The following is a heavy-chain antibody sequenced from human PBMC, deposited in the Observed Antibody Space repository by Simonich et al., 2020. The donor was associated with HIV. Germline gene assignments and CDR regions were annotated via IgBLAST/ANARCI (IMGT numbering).Heavy chain of an antibody. CDR1: GGSFSGYY. CDR3: ARLTAGGLGEYFQH. Sequence: QVQLQQWGAGLLKPSETLSLTCAVYGGSFSGYYWSWIRQPPGKGLEWIGEINHRESTNYNPSLKSLVTISVDTSKNQFSLKLSSVTAADTAVYYCARLTAGGLGEYFQHWGQGTLVTVSS. CDR2: INHREST. V-gene: IGHV4-34*01. D-gene: IGHD6-13*01. J-gene: IGHJ1*01.